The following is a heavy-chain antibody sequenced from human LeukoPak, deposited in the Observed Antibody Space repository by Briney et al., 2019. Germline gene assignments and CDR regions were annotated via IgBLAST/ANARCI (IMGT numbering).Heavy chain of an antibody. D-gene: IGHD2-15*01. Sequence: SVKVSCKASGGTFSSYAISWVRQAPGQGLEWMGRIIPILGIANYAQKFQGRVTITADKSTSTAYMELSSLRSEDAAVYYCARDSGYCSGGSCRWGQGTLVTVSS. V-gene: IGHV1-69*04. CDR1: GGTFSSYA. CDR2: IIPILGIA. J-gene: IGHJ4*02. CDR3: ARDSGYCSGGSCR.